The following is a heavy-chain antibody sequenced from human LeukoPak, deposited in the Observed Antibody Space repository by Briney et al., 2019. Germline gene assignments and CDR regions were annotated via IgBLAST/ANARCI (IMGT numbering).Heavy chain of an antibody. V-gene: IGHV4-59*12. CDR1: GGSISSYY. D-gene: IGHD3-22*01. J-gene: IGHJ3*02. CDR2: IYYSGST. CDR3: ARVPIDYYDTLVYAFDI. Sequence: MTSETLSLTCTVSGGSISSYYWSWIRQPPGKGLEWIGYIYYSGSTNYNPSLKSRVTISVDTSKNQFSLKLSSVTAADTAVYYCARVPIDYYDTLVYAFDIWGQGTMVTVSS.